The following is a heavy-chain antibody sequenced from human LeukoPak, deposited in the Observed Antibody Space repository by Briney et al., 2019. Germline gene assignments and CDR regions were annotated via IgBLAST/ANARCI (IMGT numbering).Heavy chain of an antibody. CDR1: GFTFSDYH. CDR2: IWYDGSNK. D-gene: IGHD6-13*01. V-gene: IGHV3-33*08. CDR3: ARDSIAAAGTVFFSRPWFDP. J-gene: IGHJ5*02. Sequence: PGGSLRLSCAASGFTFSDYHMSWIRQAPGKGLEWVAVIWYDGSNKYYADSVKGRFTISRDNSKNTLYLQMNSLRAEDTAVYYCARDSIAAAGTVFFSRPWFDPWGQGTLVTVSS.